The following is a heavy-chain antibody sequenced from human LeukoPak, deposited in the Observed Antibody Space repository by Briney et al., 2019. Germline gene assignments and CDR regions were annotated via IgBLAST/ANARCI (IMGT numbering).Heavy chain of an antibody. Sequence: GGSLRLSCATSGFSFTNYVMHWVRRAPGKGLEWVALIWDDGSRKYYADSLKGRVTISRDNFKSTMSLEMNSLRDEDTAVYYCAKEVARGAGAYDVWGQGTIITVSS. CDR1: GFSFTNYV. CDR2: IWDDGSRK. J-gene: IGHJ3*01. CDR3: AKEVARGAGAYDV. V-gene: IGHV3-33*06.